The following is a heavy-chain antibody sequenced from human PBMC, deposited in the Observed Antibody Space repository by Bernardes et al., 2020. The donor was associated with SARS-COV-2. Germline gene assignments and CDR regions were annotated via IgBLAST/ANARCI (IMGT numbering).Heavy chain of an antibody. CDR3: ARARSGNGLDY. Sequence: GRSLRLSCAASGFTFSDYWMHWVRQAPGKGLVWVSRINSDGSSTSHADSVKGRFTISRDNAKNTLYLQMSSLRVEDTAVYYCARARSGNGLDYWGQGTLVTVSS. D-gene: IGHD1-1*01. V-gene: IGHV3-74*01. CDR1: GFTFSDYW. J-gene: IGHJ4*02. CDR2: INSDGSST.